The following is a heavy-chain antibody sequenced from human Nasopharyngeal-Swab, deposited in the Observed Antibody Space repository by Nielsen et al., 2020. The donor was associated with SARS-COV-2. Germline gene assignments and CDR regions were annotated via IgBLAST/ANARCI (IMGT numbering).Heavy chain of an antibody. CDR1: GGTFSSYA. V-gene: IGHV1-69*04. D-gene: IGHD3-16*02. J-gene: IGHJ4*02. Sequence: SVKVSCKASGGTFSSYAFSWVRQAPGQGLEWITSIIPILGIATYAQKFQGRVTITADKSTSTAYMELSSLRSEDTAVYYCAREGGPYDYVWGSYRYTGEDALLDYWGQGTLVTVSS. CDR3: AREGGPYDYVWGSYRYTGEDALLDY. CDR2: IIPILGIA.